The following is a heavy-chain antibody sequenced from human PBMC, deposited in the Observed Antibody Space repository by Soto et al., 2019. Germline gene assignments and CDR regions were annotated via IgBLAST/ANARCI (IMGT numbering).Heavy chain of an antibody. Sequence: GGSLRLSCAVSGFTFSNFWMSWVRQAPGKGLEWVANINQDGSDKYYVDSVKGRFTISRDNARNSLYLQVNSLRAEDTAVYYCARDMGYGSGSYYYYYYGMDVWGQGTTVTVSS. J-gene: IGHJ6*02. D-gene: IGHD3-10*01. V-gene: IGHV3-7*01. CDR2: INQDGSDK. CDR1: GFTFSNFW. CDR3: ARDMGYGSGSYYYYYYGMDV.